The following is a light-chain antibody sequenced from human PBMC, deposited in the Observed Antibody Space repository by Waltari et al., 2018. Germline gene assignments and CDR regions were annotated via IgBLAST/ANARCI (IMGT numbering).Light chain of an antibody. CDR1: QSVSTY. Sequence: EIVLTQSPGTLSLSPGESATLSCRASQSVSTYLAWYQQKPGQAPRLFIYDASNRAAGIPARFVASGSETDFTLTISRLEPEDFAVYYCQERSNWPGGSFGGGTKVEMK. CDR3: QERSNWPGGS. CDR2: DAS. J-gene: IGKJ4*01. V-gene: IGKV3-11*01.